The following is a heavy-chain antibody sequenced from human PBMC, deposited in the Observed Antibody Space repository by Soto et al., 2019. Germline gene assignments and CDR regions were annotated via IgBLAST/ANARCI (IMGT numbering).Heavy chain of an antibody. J-gene: IGHJ4*02. CDR3: ARDLETIYSGSYPDY. CDR2: ISYDGSNK. V-gene: IGHV3-30-3*01. Sequence: QVQLVESGGGVVQPGRSLRLSCAASGFTFSNYAMHWVRQAPGKGLEWVAVISYDGSNKYYADSVKGRFTISRDNSKNTLYLQMNSLRAEDTAVYYCARDLETIYSGSYPDYWGQGTLVTVSS. D-gene: IGHD1-26*01. CDR1: GFTFSNYA.